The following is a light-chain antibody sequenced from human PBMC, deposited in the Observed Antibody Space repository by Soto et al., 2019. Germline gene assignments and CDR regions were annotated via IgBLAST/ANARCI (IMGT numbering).Light chain of an antibody. Sequence: EIVMTQSPATLSVSPGDRVTLSCRASQSVSSDLAWYQQRPGQAPRLLIYGASTRATGIPARFSGTGSGTEFTLTISSLQSEDFAIYSCQQYNNWPPYTFGQGTKVDIK. V-gene: IGKV3-15*01. CDR3: QQYNNWPPYT. CDR2: GAS. J-gene: IGKJ2*01. CDR1: QSVSSD.